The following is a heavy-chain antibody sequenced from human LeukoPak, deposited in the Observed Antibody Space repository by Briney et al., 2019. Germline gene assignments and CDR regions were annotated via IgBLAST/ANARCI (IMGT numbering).Heavy chain of an antibody. CDR1: GGSFSGYY. CDR3: TRGKNYRGNPHFDY. J-gene: IGHJ4*02. V-gene: IGHV3-11*04. D-gene: IGHD5-24*01. CDR2: IFNSGTHT. Sequence: LSLTCAVYGGSFSGYYWSWIRQAPGKGLEWVSSIFNSGTHTYYADSVKGRFTISSDTAKDSLYLQIHSLRAEDTVVYYCTRGKNYRGNPHFDYWGQGTLVTVSS.